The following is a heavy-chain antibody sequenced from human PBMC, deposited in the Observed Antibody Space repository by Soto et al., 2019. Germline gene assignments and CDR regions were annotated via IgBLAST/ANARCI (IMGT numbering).Heavy chain of an antibody. Sequence: GGSLRLSCTASGFTFSNYAIHWVRQAPGKGLEWLSYVDGTSSFTDYADSVNGRFTISRDNAKKSLYLQMNSLRPEDTARYYCGRAARPFYNNNWFDLWGQGTLVTVS. CDR3: GRAARPFYNNNWFDL. CDR1: GFTFSNYA. CDR2: VDGTSSFT. J-gene: IGHJ5*01. V-gene: IGHV3-11*06. D-gene: IGHD6-6*01.